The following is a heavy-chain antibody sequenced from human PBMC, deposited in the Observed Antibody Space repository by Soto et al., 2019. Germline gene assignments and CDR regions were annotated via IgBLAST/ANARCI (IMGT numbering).Heavy chain of an antibody. J-gene: IGHJ6*02. D-gene: IGHD3-3*01. CDR2: ISDDGSNK. CDR1: GFTFSNYV. Sequence: PGGSLRLSCAASGFTFSNYVMHWVRQAPGKGLEWVAFISDDGSNKYYADSMKGRFTMSRDNSKSTLYLQMSSLRVEDTAVYYCTKRRNVLRFLESSSGMEVWGHGSPVTV. CDR3: TKRRNVLRFLESSSGMEV. V-gene: IGHV3-30*18.